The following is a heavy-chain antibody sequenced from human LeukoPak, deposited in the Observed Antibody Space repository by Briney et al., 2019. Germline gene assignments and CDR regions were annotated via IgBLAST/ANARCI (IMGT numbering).Heavy chain of an antibody. Sequence: ASVKVSCKASGYTFTSYDINWVRQATGQGLEWMGWMNPNSGSTGYAQKFQGRVTMTRNTSISTAYMELSSLRSEDTAVYYCASVGPGTLDGYNSSAEGDAFDIWGQGTMVTVSS. J-gene: IGHJ3*02. CDR3: ASVGPGTLDGYNSSAEGDAFDI. V-gene: IGHV1-8*01. CDR1: GYTFTSYD. D-gene: IGHD5-24*01. CDR2: MNPNSGST.